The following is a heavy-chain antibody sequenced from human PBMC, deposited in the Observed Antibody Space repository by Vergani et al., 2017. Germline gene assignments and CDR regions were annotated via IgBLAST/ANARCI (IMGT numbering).Heavy chain of an antibody. CDR2: MNPNSGNT. V-gene: IGHV1-8*01. CDR3: ARGAVVVPAARRNYGMDV. Sequence: QVQLVQSGAEVKKPGASVKVSCKASGYTFTSYDINWVRQATGQGPEWMGWMNPNSGNTGYAQKFQGRVTMTRNTSISTAYMELSSLRSEDTAVYYCARGAVVVPAARRNYGMDVWGQGTTVTVSS. D-gene: IGHD2-2*01. J-gene: IGHJ6*02. CDR1: GYTFTSYD.